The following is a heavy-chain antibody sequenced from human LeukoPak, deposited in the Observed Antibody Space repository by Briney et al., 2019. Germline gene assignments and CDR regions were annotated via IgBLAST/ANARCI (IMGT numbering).Heavy chain of an antibody. CDR2: ISGSGGST. J-gene: IGHJ3*02. D-gene: IGHD2-2*02. Sequence: SGGSLRLSCAASGYTFSSYAMSWVRQAPGKWLEWVSAISGSGGSTYYADSVKGRFTISRDNSKNTLYLQMNSLRAEDTAVYYCAKDLCSSTSCYKRYGAFYIWGQGTMVTVSS. CDR3: AKDLCSSTSCYKRYGAFYI. V-gene: IGHV3-23*01. CDR1: GYTFSSYA.